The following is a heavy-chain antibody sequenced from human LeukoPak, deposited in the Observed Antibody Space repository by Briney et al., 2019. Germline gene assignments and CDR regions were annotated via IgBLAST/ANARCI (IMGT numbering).Heavy chain of an antibody. D-gene: IGHD3-22*01. CDR3: VRLRRNSDKSDYYYFYDY. CDR2: INPTSSSI. Sequence: GGSLRLSCAASGLTFSDYSLNWVRQAPGQGIELVSSINPTSSSIYYADAVKGRFTISRDNAWSSLFLQMNSLTAEDTAVYYCVRLRRNSDKSDYYYFYDYWGQGILVTVSS. J-gene: IGHJ4*02. V-gene: IGHV3-21*06. CDR1: GLTFSDYS.